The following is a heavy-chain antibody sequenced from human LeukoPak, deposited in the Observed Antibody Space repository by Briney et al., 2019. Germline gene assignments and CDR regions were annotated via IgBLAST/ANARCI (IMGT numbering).Heavy chain of an antibody. CDR3: ARGRNARRDGYNLLGY. V-gene: IGHV1-69*05. Sequence: SVKVSCKASGGTFSSYAISWARQAPGQGLEWMGGIIPIFGTANYAQKFQGRVTITTDESTSTAYMELSSLRSEDTAVYYCARGRNARRDGYNLLGYWGQGTLVTVSS. J-gene: IGHJ4*02. D-gene: IGHD5-24*01. CDR1: GGTFSSYA. CDR2: IIPIFGTA.